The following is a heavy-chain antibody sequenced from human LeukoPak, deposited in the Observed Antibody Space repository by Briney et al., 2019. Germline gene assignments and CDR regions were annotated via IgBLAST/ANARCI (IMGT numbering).Heavy chain of an antibody. J-gene: IGHJ3*02. D-gene: IGHD2-15*01. CDR2: VYYTGST. CDR3: AREIYCSGGSCSLDAFDI. CDR1: GGSISSYY. Sequence: SETLSLTCTVSGGSISSYYWSWVRQPPGKGLEWIGFVYYTGSTNYSPSLKSRVTISVDTSKNQFSLKLSSVTAADTAVYYCAREIYCSGGSCSLDAFDIWGQGTMVTVSS. V-gene: IGHV4-59*12.